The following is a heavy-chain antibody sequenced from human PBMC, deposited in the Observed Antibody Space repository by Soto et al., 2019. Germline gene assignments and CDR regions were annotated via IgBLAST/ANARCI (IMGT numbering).Heavy chain of an antibody. CDR1: GGTFSSYT. V-gene: IGHV1-69*04. CDR2: IIPILGIA. Sequence: SVKVSCKASGGTFSSYTISWVRQAPGQGLEWMGRIIPILGIANYAQKFQGRVTITADKSTSTAYMELSSLRSEDTAVYYCARDQGVAAAGTLDYWGQGTLVTVSS. D-gene: IGHD6-13*01. J-gene: IGHJ4*02. CDR3: ARDQGVAAAGTLDY.